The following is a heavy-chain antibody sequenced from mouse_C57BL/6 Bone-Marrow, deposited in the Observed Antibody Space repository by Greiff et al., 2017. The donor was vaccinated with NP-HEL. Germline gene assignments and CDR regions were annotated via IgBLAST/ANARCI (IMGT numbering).Heavy chain of an antibody. V-gene: IGHV1-4*01. D-gene: IGHD1-1*01. CDR1: GYTFTSYT. CDR3: ARMFILDW. CDR2: INPSSGYT. Sequence: QVHVKQSGAELARPGASVKMSCKASGYTFTSYTMHWVKQRPGQGLEWIGYINPSSGYTKYNQKFKDKATLTADKSSSTAYMQLSSLTSEDSAVYYCARMFILDWWCQGPAITVSA. J-gene: IGHJ2*01.